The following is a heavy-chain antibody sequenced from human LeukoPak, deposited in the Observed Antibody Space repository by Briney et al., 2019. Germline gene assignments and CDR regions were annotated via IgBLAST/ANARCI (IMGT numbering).Heavy chain of an antibody. V-gene: IGHV4-4*07. CDR2: AYISANN. CDR3: ARDSIDHIAVPTTGDI. Sequence: SETLSLTCTVSGGSIVSYYWSWIRQPAGKGLEWIGRAYISANNNYNPSLKSRVTMSVDPSKNQLSLKLTSVTAADTAVYYCARDSIDHIAVPTTGDIWGQEAMVVVSS. D-gene: IGHD6-19*01. CDR1: GGSIVSYY. J-gene: IGHJ3*02.